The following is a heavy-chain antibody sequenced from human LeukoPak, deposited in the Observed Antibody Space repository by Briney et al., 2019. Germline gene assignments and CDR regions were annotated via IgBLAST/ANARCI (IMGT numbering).Heavy chain of an antibody. CDR1: GFTFSNAC. J-gene: IGHJ4*02. CDR2: IKTKTDGGTT. Sequence: GGSLRLSCAASGFTFSNACMSWVRQAPGKGLEWVGHIKTKTDGGTTDYAAPVKGRFTISRDDSKDTLYLQMNSLKTEDTALYYCTTGTWIQLWLADYWGQGTLVTVSS. V-gene: IGHV3-15*01. D-gene: IGHD5-18*01. CDR3: TTGTWIQLWLADY.